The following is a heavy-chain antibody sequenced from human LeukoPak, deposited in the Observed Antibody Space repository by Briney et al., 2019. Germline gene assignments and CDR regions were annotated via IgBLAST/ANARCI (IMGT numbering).Heavy chain of an antibody. D-gene: IGHD4-23*01. CDR1: GGSISSYY. CDR2: IYYSGST. Sequence: SETLSLTCTVSGGSISSYYWSWIRQPPGKGLEWIGYIYYSGSTNYNPSLKSRVTISVDTSKNQFSLKLSSVTAADTAVYYCARTGRWFTGILIRRYDAFDIWGQGTMVTVSS. CDR3: ARTGRWFTGILIRRYDAFDI. J-gene: IGHJ3*02. V-gene: IGHV4-59*01.